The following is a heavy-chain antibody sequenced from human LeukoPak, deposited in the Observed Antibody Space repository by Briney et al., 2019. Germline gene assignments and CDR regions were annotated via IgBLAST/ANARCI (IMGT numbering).Heavy chain of an antibody. CDR3: ARAHGDYRYYWYFDL. CDR1: GFTFSSYS. CDR2: ISSSGTYI. J-gene: IGHJ2*01. D-gene: IGHD4-17*01. V-gene: IGHV3-21*01. Sequence: GGSLRLSCAASGFTFSSYSMNWVRQAPGKGLEWVSSISSSGTYIYYADSVKGRFTISRDNAKNSLYLQTNSLRVEDTAVYFCARAHGDYRYYWYFDLWGRGTLVTVSS.